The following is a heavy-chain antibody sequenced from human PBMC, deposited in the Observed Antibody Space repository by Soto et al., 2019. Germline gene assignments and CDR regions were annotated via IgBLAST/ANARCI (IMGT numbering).Heavy chain of an antibody. CDR3: ARGRYSSSWSTTNWFDP. CDR1: GYTFTGYY. J-gene: IGHJ5*02. V-gene: IGHV1-2*04. D-gene: IGHD6-13*01. Sequence: ASVKVSCKASGYTFTGYYMHWVRQAPGQGLEWMGWINPNSGGTNYAQKFQGWVTMTRDTSISTAYMELSRLRSDDTAVYYCARGRYSSSWSTTNWFDPWGQGTLVPVSS. CDR2: INPNSGGT.